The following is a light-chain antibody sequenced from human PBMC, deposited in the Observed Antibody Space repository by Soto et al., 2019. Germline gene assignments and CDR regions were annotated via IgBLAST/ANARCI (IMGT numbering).Light chain of an antibody. CDR2: GAS. Sequence: EIVMTQSPATLSVSPGERATLSCRASQSVSSNLAWYQQKLGQAPRLLIYGASTRATGIPARFSGSGSGTEFTLTISSLQSEDFAVYYCQQYNNWWTF. CDR3: QQYNNWWT. J-gene: IGKJ1*01. CDR1: QSVSSN. V-gene: IGKV3-15*01.